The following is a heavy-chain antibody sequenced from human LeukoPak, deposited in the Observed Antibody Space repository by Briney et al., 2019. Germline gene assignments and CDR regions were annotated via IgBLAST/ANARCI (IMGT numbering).Heavy chain of an antibody. Sequence: PSETLSLTCTVSGGSISSGGYYWSWIRRHPGKGLEWIGYIYYSGSTYYNPSLKSRVTISVDTSKNQFSLKLSSVTAADTSVYYCAAGGLGSYYYYYMDVWGKGTTVTVSS. CDR3: AAGGLGSYYYYYMDV. D-gene: IGHD3-10*01. CDR1: GGSISSGGYY. CDR2: IYYSGST. V-gene: IGHV4-31*03. J-gene: IGHJ6*03.